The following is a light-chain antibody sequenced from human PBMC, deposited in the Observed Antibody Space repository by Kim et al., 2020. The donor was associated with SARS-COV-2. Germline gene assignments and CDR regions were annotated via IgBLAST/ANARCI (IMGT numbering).Light chain of an antibody. Sequence: EIVLTQSPGTLSLSPGERATLSCRASQSVTSSYLAWYQQKPGQAPRLLIYGASTRATGIPDRFSGSGSGTDFTLTISRLEPEDFAFYYCQQYGSSPQTFGQGTKLEI. J-gene: IGKJ2*01. CDR3: QQYGSSPQT. CDR1: QSVTSSY. V-gene: IGKV3-20*01. CDR2: GAS.